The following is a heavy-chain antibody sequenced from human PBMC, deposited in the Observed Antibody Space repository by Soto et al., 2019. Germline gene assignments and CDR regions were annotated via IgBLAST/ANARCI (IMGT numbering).Heavy chain of an antibody. D-gene: IGHD3-10*01. CDR1: GFTFSSYA. CDR3: AKDPGGDGSGPEP. J-gene: IGHJ4*02. V-gene: IGHV3-23*01. CDR2: ISGSGGST. Sequence: EVQLLESGGGLVQPGGSLRLSCAASGFTFSSYAMSWVRQAPGKGLEWVSAISGSGGSTYYADSVKGRFTIPRDNSKNTLHLQMNSLRAEDTAVYYCAKDPGGDGSGPEPRGQGTLVTVSS.